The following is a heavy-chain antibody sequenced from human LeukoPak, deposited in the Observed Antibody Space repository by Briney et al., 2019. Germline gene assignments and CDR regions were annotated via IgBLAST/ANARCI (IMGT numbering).Heavy chain of an antibody. CDR2: IYYSGST. CDR1: GGSFSGYY. J-gene: IGHJ4*02. V-gene: IGHV4-59*01. Sequence: PSETLSLTCAVYGGSFSGYYWSWIRQPPGKGLEWIGYIYYSGSTNYNPSLKSRVTISVDTSKNQFSLKLSSVTAADTAVYYCARGDSSSWYVYYFDYWGQETLVTVSS. D-gene: IGHD6-13*01. CDR3: ARGDSSSWYVYYFDY.